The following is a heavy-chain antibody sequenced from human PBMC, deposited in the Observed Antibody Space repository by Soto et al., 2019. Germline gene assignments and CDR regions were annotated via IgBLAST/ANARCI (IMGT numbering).Heavy chain of an antibody. CDR1: GFTFSSYA. CDR3: AKVIRAAGRYYYGMEV. V-gene: IGHV3-23*01. Sequence: PGGSLRLPCAASGFTFSSYAMSWVLQAPGKGLEWVSAISGSGGSTYYADSVKGRFTISRDNSKNTLYLQMNSLSAEDTAVYYCAKVIRAAGRYYYGMEVWGQGTTVTGSS. CDR2: ISGSGGST. J-gene: IGHJ6*02. D-gene: IGHD6-13*01.